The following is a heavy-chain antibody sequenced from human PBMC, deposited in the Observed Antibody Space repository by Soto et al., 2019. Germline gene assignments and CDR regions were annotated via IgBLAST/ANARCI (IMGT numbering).Heavy chain of an antibody. V-gene: IGHV4-61*01. CDR1: GASVSSANHY. Sequence: VQLQESGPGLVKLSETLSLTCTVSGASVSSANHYCSWIRQPPGKGLEWIGYIFYSGSTNYNLSLKSRVTISVDTSKNQCSLKLRSVIAADTAVYYCARERAAHFDSWGQGTLVTVSS. CDR3: ARERAAHFDS. J-gene: IGHJ4*02. D-gene: IGHD2-15*01. CDR2: IFYSGST.